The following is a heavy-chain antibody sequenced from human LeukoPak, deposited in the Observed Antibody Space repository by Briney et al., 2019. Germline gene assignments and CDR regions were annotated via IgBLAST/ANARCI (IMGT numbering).Heavy chain of an antibody. CDR1: GFTFSSYA. J-gene: IGHJ4*02. Sequence: GGSLRLSCAASGFTFSSYAMSWVRQAPGKGLEWVSAISGSGGSTYYADSVKGRFTISRDNSKNTLYLQMNSLRAEDTAVYYCAKDSCGSTTCYWDYWGQGTLVTVSS. CDR3: AKDSCGSTTCYWDY. V-gene: IGHV3-23*01. CDR2: ISGSGGST. D-gene: IGHD2-2*01.